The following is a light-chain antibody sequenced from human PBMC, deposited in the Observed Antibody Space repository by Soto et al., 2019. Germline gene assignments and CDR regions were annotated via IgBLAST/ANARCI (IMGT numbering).Light chain of an antibody. V-gene: IGLV2-14*01. CDR3: FSYTSSGTYV. J-gene: IGLJ1*01. Sequence: QSVLTQPASVSGSPGQSITISCTGTSSDVGNYKYVSWYQQHPGKAPKLMIYEVSNRPSGVSNRFSGSKSGNTACLTISGLQADDDTDYYCFSYTSSGTYVFGTGTKVTVL. CDR1: SSDVGNYKY. CDR2: EVS.